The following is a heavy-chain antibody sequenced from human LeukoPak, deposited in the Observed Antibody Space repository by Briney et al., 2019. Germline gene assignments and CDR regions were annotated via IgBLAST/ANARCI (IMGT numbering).Heavy chain of an antibody. V-gene: IGHV5-10-1*01. CDR1: GYSFTNYW. CDR2: IDPSDSYA. Sequence: GESLKISCKGSGYSFTNYWISWVRQMPGKGLEWMGRIDPSDSYAHYSPSFQGHVTISADKSISAAYLHWSSLKASDTAMYYCARQARGIVAPTNWFDPWGQGTLVTVSS. D-gene: IGHD6-13*01. J-gene: IGHJ5*02. CDR3: ARQARGIVAPTNWFDP.